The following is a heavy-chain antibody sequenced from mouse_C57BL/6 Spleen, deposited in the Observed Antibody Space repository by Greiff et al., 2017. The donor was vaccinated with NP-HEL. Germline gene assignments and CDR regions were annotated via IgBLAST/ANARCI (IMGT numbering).Heavy chain of an antibody. V-gene: IGHV1-22*01. CDR2: INPNNGGT. Sequence: EVQLQQSGPELVKPGASVKMSCKASGYTFTDYNMHWVKQSHGKSLEWLGNINPNNGGTSYNQKCKGKATLTVNKSSSTAYMELRSLTSEDAAVYYCANDYDRYYFDYWGQGTTLTVSS. CDR3: ANDYDRYYFDY. CDR1: GYTFTDYN. D-gene: IGHD2-4*01. J-gene: IGHJ2*01.